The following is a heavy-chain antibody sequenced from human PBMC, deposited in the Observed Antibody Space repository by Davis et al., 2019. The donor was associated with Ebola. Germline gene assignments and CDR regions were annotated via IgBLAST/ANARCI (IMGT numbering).Heavy chain of an antibody. J-gene: IGHJ2*01. D-gene: IGHD6-6*01. Sequence: SVKVSCKASGGTFSSYAISWVRQAPGQGLEWMGGIIPILGIANCAQKFQGRVTITADESTSTAYMELSSLRSEDTAVYYCASGLVRGESYWYFDLWGRGTLVTVSS. CDR2: IIPILGIA. CDR1: GGTFSSYA. V-gene: IGHV1-69*10. CDR3: ASGLVRGESYWYFDL.